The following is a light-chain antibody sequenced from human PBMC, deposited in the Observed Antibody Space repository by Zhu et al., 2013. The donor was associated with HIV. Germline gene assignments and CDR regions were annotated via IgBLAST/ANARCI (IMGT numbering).Light chain of an antibody. V-gene: IGKV3-20*01. J-gene: IGKJ5*01. Sequence: EIVMTQSPATLSVSPGERVILSCRASQGVAIDSLAWYQQKPGQAPRLLIYGASSRATGIPDRFSGSGSGTDFSLTISRLEPEDFAVYYCQQYAGSPITFGQGTRLEIK. CDR2: GAS. CDR3: QQYAGSPIT. CDR1: QGVAIDS.